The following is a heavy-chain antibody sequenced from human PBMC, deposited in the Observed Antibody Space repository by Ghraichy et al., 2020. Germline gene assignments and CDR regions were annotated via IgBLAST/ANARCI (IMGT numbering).Heavy chain of an antibody. V-gene: IGHV3-30*18. CDR3: AKEGTLGVYSFDF. Sequence: GGSLRLSCEASGFTFSHHGMHWVRQAPGKGLEWVAVVSSAGSVTYYADSVKGRFTISRDNAKNSLYLQMNSLRTEDTAVYFCAKEGTLGVYSFDFWGQGTLVTVCS. CDR1: GFTFSHHG. CDR2: VSSAGSVT. D-gene: IGHD3-10*01. J-gene: IGHJ4*02.